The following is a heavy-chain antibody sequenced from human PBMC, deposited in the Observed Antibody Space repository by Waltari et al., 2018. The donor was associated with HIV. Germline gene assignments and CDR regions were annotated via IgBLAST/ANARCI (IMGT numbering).Heavy chain of an antibody. CDR1: GYTFTSYD. CDR2: MNPNSGNT. V-gene: IGHV1-8*01. Sequence: QVQLVQSGAEVKKPGASVKVSCKASGYTFTSYDVNWVRQAPGQGLEWMGWMNPNSGNTGYAQKFQGRVTMTRNTSISTAYMELSSLRSEDTAVYYCARGWGDQMATIGRFCDYWGQGTLVTVSS. D-gene: IGHD1-1*01. CDR3: ARGWGDQMATIGRFCDY. J-gene: IGHJ4*02.